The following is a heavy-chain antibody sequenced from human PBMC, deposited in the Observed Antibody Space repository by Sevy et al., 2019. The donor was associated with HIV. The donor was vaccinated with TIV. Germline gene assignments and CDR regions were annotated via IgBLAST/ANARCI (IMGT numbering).Heavy chain of an antibody. CDR1: AFSFSANW. J-gene: IGHJ4*02. CDR2: IKGDGSDK. Sequence: GGSLRLSCAASAFSFSANWMNWVRQAPGKGLEWVANIKGDGSDKHYVDSVEGRFTISRDNAKNVLYLQMNSLRVEDMAVYYCAHETFGRFESWGQGTLVTVSS. D-gene: IGHD3-16*01. V-gene: IGHV3-7*01. CDR3: AHETFGRFES.